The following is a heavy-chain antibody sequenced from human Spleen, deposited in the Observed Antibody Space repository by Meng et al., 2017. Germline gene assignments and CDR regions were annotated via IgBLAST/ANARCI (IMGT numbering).Heavy chain of an antibody. CDR2: INPKSGDT. CDR1: GYNFPDYY. D-gene: IGHD6-25*01. J-gene: IGHJ4*02. V-gene: IGHV1-2*06. CDR3: ARDEDISAAGKLFGDY. Sequence: QGVPVQSGAEVKKPGASVKVSCKPSGYNFPDYYIHWVRRAPGQGLEWMGRINPKSGDTHYAQKFQARVTMTGDTSISTAYMELSGLRSDDTAMYYCARDEDISAAGKLFGDYWGQGTLVTVSS.